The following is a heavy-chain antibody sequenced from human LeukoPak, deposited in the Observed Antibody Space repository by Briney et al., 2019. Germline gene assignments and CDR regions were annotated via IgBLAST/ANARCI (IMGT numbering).Heavy chain of an antibody. J-gene: IGHJ4*02. CDR3: ARPPRGRGGYDSSGYGTIH. CDR2: MNPNSGDT. CDR1: GYTFTSYG. D-gene: IGHD3-22*01. Sequence: ASVKVSCKASGYTFTSYGISWVRQATGQGLEWMGYMNPNSGDTGYAQKFQGRITMTRDTSISTAYMELSSLRFEDTAVYYCARPPRGRGGYDSSGYGTIHWGQGALVTVSS. V-gene: IGHV1-8*02.